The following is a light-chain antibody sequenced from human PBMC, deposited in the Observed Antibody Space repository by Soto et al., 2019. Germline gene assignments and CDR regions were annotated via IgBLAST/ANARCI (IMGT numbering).Light chain of an antibody. J-gene: IGKJ4*01. CDR1: QSVSSSY. CDR3: QQYGSSLLT. CDR2: GAS. V-gene: IGKV3-20*01. Sequence: EIVLTQSPGTLSLSPGERATLSCRASQSVSSSYLAWYQQKPGQAPRLVIFGASGRETGIPERFSGSGSGTDFSLTISRLEPEDSAVDDCQQYGSSLLTFGGGTKVDIK.